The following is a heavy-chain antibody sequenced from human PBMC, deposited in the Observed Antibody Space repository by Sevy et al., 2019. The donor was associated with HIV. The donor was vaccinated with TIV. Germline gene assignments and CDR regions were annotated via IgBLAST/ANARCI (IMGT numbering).Heavy chain of an antibody. Sequence: ASVKVSCKASGYTFTGYYMHWVRQAPGQGLEGMGWISPNSGGTNYAQKFQGRVTMTTDTSISTAYMELSRLRSDDTAVYYCAGDLAVEQGWRAFDPWGQGTLVTVSS. CDR1: GYTFTGYY. CDR3: AGDLAVEQGWRAFDP. V-gene: IGHV1-2*02. J-gene: IGHJ5*02. D-gene: IGHD6-19*01. CDR2: ISPNSGGT.